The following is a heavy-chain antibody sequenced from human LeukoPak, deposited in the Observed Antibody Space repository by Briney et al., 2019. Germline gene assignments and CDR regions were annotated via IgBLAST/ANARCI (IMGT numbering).Heavy chain of an antibody. CDR2: IRADAVTT. V-gene: IGHV3-48*03. Sequence: GRSLRLSCAASGFTFSSYVMHWVRQAPGKGLEWVSGIRADAVTTYYADSVKGRFTISRDNAKNSLYLQMNSLRAEDTAVYYCAAVIDYWGQGTLVTVSS. J-gene: IGHJ4*02. CDR1: GFTFSSYV. CDR3: AAVIDY.